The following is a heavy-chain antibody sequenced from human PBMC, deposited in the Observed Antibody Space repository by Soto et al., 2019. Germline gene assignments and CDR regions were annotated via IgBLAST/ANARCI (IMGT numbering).Heavy chain of an antibody. CDR1: GFTVSSNY. CDR3: ARGLRTSHTGNYYGMDV. D-gene: IGHD4-17*01. V-gene: IGHV3-53*02. J-gene: IGHJ6*02. Sequence: EVQLVETGGGLIQPGGSLRLSCAASGFTVSSNYMSWVRQAPGKGLEWVSVIYSGGSTYYADSVKGRFTISRDNSKNTLYLQMNSLSAEDTAVYYCARGLRTSHTGNYYGMDVWGQGTTVTVSS. CDR2: IYSGGST.